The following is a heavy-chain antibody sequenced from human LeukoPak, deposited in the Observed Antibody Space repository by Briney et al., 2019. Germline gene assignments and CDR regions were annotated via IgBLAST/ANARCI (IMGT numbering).Heavy chain of an antibody. J-gene: IGHJ6*02. V-gene: IGHV1-69*13. D-gene: IGHD2-21*02. Sequence: SVKVSCKASVGTFSSYAISWVRQAPGQGPEWMGGIIPIFGTANYAQKFQGRVTITADESTSTAYMELSSLRSEDAAVYYCARESTPPPGSCGGDCYLAYYYYGMDVWGQGTTVTVSS. CDR3: ARESTPPPGSCGGDCYLAYYYYGMDV. CDR2: IIPIFGTA. CDR1: VGTFSSYA.